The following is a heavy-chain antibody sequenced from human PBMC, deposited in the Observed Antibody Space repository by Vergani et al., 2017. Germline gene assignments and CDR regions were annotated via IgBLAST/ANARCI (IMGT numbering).Heavy chain of an antibody. CDR3: VKDAGSYENFFDY. Sequence: EVQLLESGGSLKQPGGSVRLSCAASGFTFSTYAMHWVRQAPGKGLEWVSALTGGGGSTYYEDSFKGRFIISRDNSRDTLYLQMNILRPENTATYYCVKDAGSYENFFDYWGQGTMVTVSS. D-gene: IGHD1-26*01. CDR1: GFTFSTYA. CDR2: LTGGGGST. V-gene: IGHV3-23*01. J-gene: IGHJ4*02.